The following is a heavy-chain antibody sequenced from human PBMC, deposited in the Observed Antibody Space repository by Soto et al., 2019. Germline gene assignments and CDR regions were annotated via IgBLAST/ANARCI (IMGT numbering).Heavy chain of an antibody. D-gene: IGHD3-10*01. V-gene: IGHV1-69*13. CDR2: IIPIFGTA. CDR1: GGTFSSYA. Sequence: ASVKVSCKASGGTFSSYAISWVRQAPGQGLEWMGGIIPIFGTANYAQKFQGRVTITADESTSTAYMELSSLRSEDTAVYYCARDDPIWFGELLNYYYYGMDVWGQGTTVTV. CDR3: ARDDPIWFGELLNYYYYGMDV. J-gene: IGHJ6*02.